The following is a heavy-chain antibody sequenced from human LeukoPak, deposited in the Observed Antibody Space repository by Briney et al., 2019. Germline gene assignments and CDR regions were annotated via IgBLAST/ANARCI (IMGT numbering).Heavy chain of an antibody. D-gene: IGHD6-19*01. CDR2: ISGDGGST. J-gene: IGHJ4*02. V-gene: IGHV3-43*02. Sequence: GGSLGLSCAAPGFMFHDYAIHWVRQAPGKGLEWVSLISGDGGSTFYADSVKGRFTISRDNSKNSLYLQMNSLRSDDTALYYCARESESSGWYDYWGQGTLVAVSS. CDR3: ARESESSGWYDY. CDR1: GFMFHDYA.